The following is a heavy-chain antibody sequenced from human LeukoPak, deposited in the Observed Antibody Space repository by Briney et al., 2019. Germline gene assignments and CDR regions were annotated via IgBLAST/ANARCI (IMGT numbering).Heavy chain of an antibody. D-gene: IGHD5-18*01. V-gene: IGHV1-2*06. Sequence: GASVKVSCKASGYTFTGYYMHWVRQAPGQGLEWMGRINPNSGGTNYAQKFQGRVTMTRDTSISTAYMELSRLRSDDTAAYYCARVRRGYSYGYSDYWGQGTLVTVSS. CDR1: GYTFTGYY. J-gene: IGHJ4*02. CDR2: INPNSGGT. CDR3: ARVRRGYSYGYSDY.